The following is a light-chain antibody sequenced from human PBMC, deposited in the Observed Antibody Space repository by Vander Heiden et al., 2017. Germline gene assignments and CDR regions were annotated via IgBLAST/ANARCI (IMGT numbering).Light chain of an antibody. CDR3: AAWDDSLSGHWV. V-gene: IGLV1-47*02. J-gene: IGLJ3*02. CDR1: SSNIGSNY. CDR2: SNN. Sequence: ISCSGSSSNIGSNYVYWYQQLPGTAPKLLIYSNNQRPSGVPDRFSGSKSGTSASLAISGLRSEDEADDYCAAWDDSLSGHWVFGGGTKLTVL.